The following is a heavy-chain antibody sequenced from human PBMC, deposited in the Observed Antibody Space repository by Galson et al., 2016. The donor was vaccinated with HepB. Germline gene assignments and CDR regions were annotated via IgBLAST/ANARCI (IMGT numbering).Heavy chain of an antibody. V-gene: IGHV3-30*18. D-gene: IGHD1-26*01. Sequence: SLRLSCAASGFSFSNYGAYWVRQAPGKGLEWVAVISYDGGHKNYADSVKGRFTISRDNWKNTLYLQMKSLRPDDTAVYYCAKAVGGSSVSLPDYWGQGAVVTVSS. CDR1: GFSFSNYG. CDR3: AKAVGGSSVSLPDY. J-gene: IGHJ4*02. CDR2: ISYDGGHK.